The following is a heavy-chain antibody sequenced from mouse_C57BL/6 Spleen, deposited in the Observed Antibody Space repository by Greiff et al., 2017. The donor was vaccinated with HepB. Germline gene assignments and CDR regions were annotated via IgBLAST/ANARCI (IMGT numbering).Heavy chain of an antibody. CDR1: GYTFTSYW. J-gene: IGHJ1*03. CDR3: ARGLYDYDEDWYCDV. CDR2: INPSNGGT. Sequence: VQLQQPGTELVKPGASVKLSCKASGYTFTSYWMHWVKQSPGQGLEWIGNINPSNGGTNYNEKFKSKATLPVDKSASTAYMQLSSLTSEDSAVYYCARGLYDYDEDWYCDVWGTGTTVTVSS. V-gene: IGHV1-53*01. D-gene: IGHD2-4*01.